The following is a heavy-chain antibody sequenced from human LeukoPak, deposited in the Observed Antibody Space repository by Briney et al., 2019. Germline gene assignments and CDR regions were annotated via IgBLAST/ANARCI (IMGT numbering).Heavy chain of an antibody. CDR1: GFTFSSYS. J-gene: IGHJ6*02. V-gene: IGHV3-21*01. CDR2: ISSSSSYI. CDR3: ARDQGWELPLYYYGMDV. D-gene: IGHD1-26*01. Sequence: PGGSLRLSCAASGFTFSSYSMNWVRQAPGKGLEWVSSISSSSSYIYYADSVKGRFTISRDNSKNILYLQVTSLRVEDTAVYYCARDQGWELPLYYYGMDVWGQGTTVTVSS.